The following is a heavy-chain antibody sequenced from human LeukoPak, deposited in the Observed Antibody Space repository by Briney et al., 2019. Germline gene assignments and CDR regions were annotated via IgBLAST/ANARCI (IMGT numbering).Heavy chain of an antibody. CDR3: ARDTKGSVAFDI. D-gene: IGHD1-26*01. J-gene: IGHJ3*02. Sequence: GRSLRLSCAASGFTFSSYGMHWVRQAPGKGLEWVAVIWYDGSNKYYADSVKGRFTISRDNSKNTLYLQMNSLRAEDTAVYYCARDTKGSVAFDIWGQGTMVTVSS. CDR2: IWYDGSNK. V-gene: IGHV3-33*01. CDR1: GFTFSSYG.